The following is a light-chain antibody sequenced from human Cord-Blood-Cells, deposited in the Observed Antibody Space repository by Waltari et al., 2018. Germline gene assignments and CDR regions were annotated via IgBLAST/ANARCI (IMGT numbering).Light chain of an antibody. Sequence: QSVLTQPPSVSAAPGQKVTIPCSGSRPNIQTNSLSGYQKPPGTAPKLLIYENNKRPSGIPDRFSGSKSGTSATLGITGLQTGDEADYYCGTWDSSLSAYVFGTGTKVTVL. J-gene: IGLJ1*01. CDR3: GTWDSSLSAYV. CDR2: ENN. V-gene: IGLV1-51*02. CDR1: RPNIQTNS.